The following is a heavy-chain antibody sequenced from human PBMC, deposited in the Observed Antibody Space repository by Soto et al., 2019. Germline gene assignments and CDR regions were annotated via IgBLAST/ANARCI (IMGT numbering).Heavy chain of an antibody. D-gene: IGHD2-21*01. CDR1: GFTFSDYY. CDR3: ARVDGESRMDV. J-gene: IGHJ6*02. Sequence: QVQLVESGGGLVKPGGSLRLSCAASGFTFSDYYMSWIRQAPGKGLEWISYIVSGSTYTNYADSVKGRFTISRDNAKESLYLEMNSLRAEDTAVYYCARVDGESRMDVWGQGTTVSGSS. CDR2: IVSGSTYT. V-gene: IGHV3-11*06.